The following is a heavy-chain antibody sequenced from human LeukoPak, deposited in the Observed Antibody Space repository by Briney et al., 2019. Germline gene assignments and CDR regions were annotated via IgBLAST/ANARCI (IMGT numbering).Heavy chain of an antibody. CDR2: IWYDGSNK. Sequence: PGGSLRLSCAASGFTFSSYGMHWVRQAPGKGLEWVAVIWYDGSNKYHADSVKGRFTISRDNSKNTLYLQVNSLRAEDTAVYYCARDYSSSSFDYWGQGTLVTVSS. D-gene: IGHD6-6*01. J-gene: IGHJ4*02. CDR3: ARDYSSSSFDY. V-gene: IGHV3-33*01. CDR1: GFTFSSYG.